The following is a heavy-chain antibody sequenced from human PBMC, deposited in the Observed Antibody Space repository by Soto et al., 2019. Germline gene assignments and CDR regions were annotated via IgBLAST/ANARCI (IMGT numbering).Heavy chain of an antibody. CDR2: ISGSGGST. CDR3: AKDGDYWSGPVRLNYMDV. J-gene: IGHJ6*03. V-gene: IGHV3-23*01. D-gene: IGHD3-3*01. CDR1: GFTFSSYA. Sequence: GSLRLSCAASGFTFSSYAMRWVRQAPGKGLEWVSAISGSGGSTYYADSVKGRFTISRDNSKNTLYLQMNSLRAEDTAVYYCAKDGDYWSGPVRLNYMDVWGKGTTVTVSS.